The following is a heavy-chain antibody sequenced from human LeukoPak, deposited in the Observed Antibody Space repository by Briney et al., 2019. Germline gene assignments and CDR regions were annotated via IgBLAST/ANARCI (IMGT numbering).Heavy chain of an antibody. J-gene: IGHJ4*02. V-gene: IGHV3-23*01. Sequence: PGGSLRLSCAASGFTFSSYAMSWVRQAPGKGLEWVSAISGSGGSTYYADSVKGRFTISRDNSKNTLYLQMNSLRAEDTAVYYCAKDENYDFWSGLDYWGRGTLVTVSS. CDR3: AKDENYDFWSGLDY. CDR2: ISGSGGST. D-gene: IGHD3-3*01. CDR1: GFTFSSYA.